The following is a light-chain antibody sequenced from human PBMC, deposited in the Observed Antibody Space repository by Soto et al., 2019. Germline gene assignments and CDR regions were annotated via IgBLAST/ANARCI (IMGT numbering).Light chain of an antibody. V-gene: IGLV2-8*01. Sequence: QSALTQPPSASGSPGQSVTISCTGTSSDVGIFNYVSWYRQHPDQAPKLLIFEVNKRPSGVPDRFSASKSGNTASLTVSGLQAEDEADYYCCSYAGSNTLIFGGGTKLTVL. CDR1: SSDVGIFNY. CDR2: EVN. J-gene: IGLJ2*01. CDR3: CSYAGSNTLI.